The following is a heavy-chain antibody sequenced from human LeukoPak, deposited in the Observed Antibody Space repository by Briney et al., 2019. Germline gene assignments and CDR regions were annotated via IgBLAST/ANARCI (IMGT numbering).Heavy chain of an antibody. Sequence: GASVKVSCKASGGTFSSYAISWVRQAPGQGLEWMGGIIPIFGTANYAQKFQGRVTITTDESTSTAHMELSSLRSEDTAVYYCARPKYYYDSSGYYLYYFDYWGQGTLVTVSS. CDR1: GGTFSSYA. D-gene: IGHD3-22*01. CDR2: IIPIFGTA. J-gene: IGHJ4*02. CDR3: ARPKYYYDSSGYYLYYFDY. V-gene: IGHV1-69*05.